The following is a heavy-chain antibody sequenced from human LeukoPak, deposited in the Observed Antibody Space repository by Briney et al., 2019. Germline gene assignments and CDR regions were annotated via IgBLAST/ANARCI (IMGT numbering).Heavy chain of an antibody. V-gene: IGHV3-21*04. Sequence: GGSLRLSCAASGFTFSSYSMNWVRQAPGKGLEWVSSISSSSSYIYYADSVKGRFTISRDNAKNTAYLQMNSLKTEDTAVYYCTGDRGVGASPLLAYWGQGTLVTVSS. CDR1: GFTFSSYS. CDR2: ISSSSSYI. J-gene: IGHJ4*02. CDR3: TGDRGVGASPLLAY. D-gene: IGHD1-26*01.